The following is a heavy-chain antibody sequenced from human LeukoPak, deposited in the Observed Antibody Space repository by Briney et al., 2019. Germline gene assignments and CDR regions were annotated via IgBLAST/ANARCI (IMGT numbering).Heavy chain of an antibody. Sequence: SETLSLTCAVYGGSFSGYYWSWIRQPPGKGLEWIGEINHSGSTNYNPSLKSRVTISVDTSKNQFSLKLSPVTAADTAVYYCARGYDSSGYYGDDFDYWGQGTLVTVSS. J-gene: IGHJ4*02. CDR2: INHSGST. V-gene: IGHV4-34*01. D-gene: IGHD3-22*01. CDR1: GGSFSGYY. CDR3: ARGYDSSGYYGDDFDY.